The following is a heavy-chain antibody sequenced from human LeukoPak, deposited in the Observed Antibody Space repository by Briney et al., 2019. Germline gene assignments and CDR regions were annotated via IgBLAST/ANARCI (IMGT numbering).Heavy chain of an antibody. J-gene: IGHJ4*02. CDR1: GYTFTSNH. D-gene: IGHD3-22*01. Sequence: ASVKVSCKASGYTFTSNHIHWVRQAPGQGLEWMGWISAYNGNTNYAQKLQGRVTMTTDTSTSTAYMELRSLRSDDTAVYYCARDSSGYLDYWGQGTLVTVSS. CDR3: ARDSSGYLDY. V-gene: IGHV1-18*04. CDR2: ISAYNGNT.